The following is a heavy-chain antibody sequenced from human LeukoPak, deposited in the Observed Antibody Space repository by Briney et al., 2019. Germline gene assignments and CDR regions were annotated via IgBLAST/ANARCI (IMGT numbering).Heavy chain of an antibody. J-gene: IGHJ3*02. CDR3: ARESGGSSGSNDAFDI. CDR1: GCPISSYY. D-gene: IGHD3-22*01. Sequence: SETLSLTCTVSGCPISSYYWSWIRQPPGKGLEWIGYIYYSGSTNHNPSLKSRVTISVDTSKNQFSLKLSSVTAADTAVYYCARESGGSSGSNDAFDIWGQGTMVTVSS. V-gene: IGHV4-59*01. CDR2: IYYSGST.